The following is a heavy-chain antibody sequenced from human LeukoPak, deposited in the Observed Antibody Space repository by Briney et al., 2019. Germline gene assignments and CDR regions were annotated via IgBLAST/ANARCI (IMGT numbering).Heavy chain of an antibody. D-gene: IGHD3-10*01. CDR1: GFSFSSYA. CDR2: ISGSGGST. V-gene: IGHV3-23*01. CDR3: ARDQILVRGFNYYYYMDV. J-gene: IGHJ6*03. Sequence: PGGSLRLSCGASGFSFSSYAMTWVRQAPGKGLEWVSGISGSGGSTSYADSVKGRFTISRDNAKNSLYLQMNSLRAEDTAVYYCARDQILVRGFNYYYYMDVWGKGTTVTVSS.